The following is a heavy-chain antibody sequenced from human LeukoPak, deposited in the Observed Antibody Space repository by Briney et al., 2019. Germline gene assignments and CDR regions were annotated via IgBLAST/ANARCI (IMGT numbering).Heavy chain of an antibody. J-gene: IGHJ4*02. V-gene: IGHV1-46*01. D-gene: IGHD3-9*01. Sequence: ASVKVSCKASGYTFTSYYMHWVRQAPGQGLEWMGIINPSGGSTSYAQKFQGRVTMTRDTSTSTVYMELSSLRSEDTAVYYCARDPVYYDILTGYSGFDYWGQGTLVTVSS. CDR2: INPSGGST. CDR3: ARDPVYYDILTGYSGFDY. CDR1: GYTFTSYY.